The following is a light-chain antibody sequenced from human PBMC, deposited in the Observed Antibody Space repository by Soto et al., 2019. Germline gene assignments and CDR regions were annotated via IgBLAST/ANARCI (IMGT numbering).Light chain of an antibody. J-gene: IGKJ4*01. Sequence: EIVMTQSPATLSVSPGERATLSCRASQSVSSNLAWYQQKPGQAPRLLIYGAFTRATGIPARFSDSGSGTEFTLTISSLQSEDFAIYYCQQYKNWPPLTFGGGTKVEIK. CDR3: QQYKNWPPLT. CDR1: QSVSSN. V-gene: IGKV3-15*01. CDR2: GAF.